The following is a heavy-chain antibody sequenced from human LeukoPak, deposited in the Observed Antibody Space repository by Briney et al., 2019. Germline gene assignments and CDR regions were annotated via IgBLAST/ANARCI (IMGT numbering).Heavy chain of an antibody. D-gene: IGHD3-22*01. J-gene: IGHJ4*02. CDR1: GFTFSSYE. Sequence: PGGSLRLSCAASGFTFSSYEMNWVRQAPGKGLEWVSYISSSGSTIYYADSAKGRFTISRDNAKNSLYLQMNSLRAEDTAVYYCARDAYYYDSQVDYWGQGTLVTVSS. V-gene: IGHV3-48*03. CDR3: ARDAYYYDSQVDY. CDR2: ISSSGSTI.